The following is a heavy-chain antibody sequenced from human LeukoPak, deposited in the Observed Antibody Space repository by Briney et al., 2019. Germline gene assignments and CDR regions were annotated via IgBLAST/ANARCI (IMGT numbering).Heavy chain of an antibody. V-gene: IGHV5-51*01. CDR2: IYPGDSDT. D-gene: IGHD5-18*01. J-gene: IGHJ4*02. CDR3: ARHSHVDTAMVTIY. CDR1: GYSLTSYW. Sequence: PGESLKISCKGSGYSLTSYWIGWVRQMPGKGLEWMGIIYPGDSDTRYSPSFQGQVTISADKSISTAYLQWSSLKASDPAMYYCARHSHVDTAMVTIYWGQGTLVTVSS.